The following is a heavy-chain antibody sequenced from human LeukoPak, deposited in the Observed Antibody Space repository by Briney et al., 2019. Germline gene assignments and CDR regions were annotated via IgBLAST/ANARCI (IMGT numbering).Heavy chain of an antibody. Sequence: PSETLSLTCAVYGGSFSGYYWSWIRQPPGKGLEWIGEINHSGSTNYNPSLKSRVTISVDTSKNQFSLKLSSVTAADTAVYYCARSRIDANYITIHDYWGRGTLVTVSS. CDR3: ARSRIDANYITIHDY. CDR1: GGSFSGYY. V-gene: IGHV4-34*01. D-gene: IGHD3-10*01. CDR2: INHSGST. J-gene: IGHJ4*02.